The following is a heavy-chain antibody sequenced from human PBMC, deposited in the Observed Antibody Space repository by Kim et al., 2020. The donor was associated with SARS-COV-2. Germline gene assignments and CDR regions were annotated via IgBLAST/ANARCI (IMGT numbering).Heavy chain of an antibody. V-gene: IGHV3-23*01. J-gene: IGHJ4*02. D-gene: IGHD6-19*01. Sequence: GGSLRLSCSASGFSFSNYAMSWVRQAPGKGPEWVAAVNNRGNPYYADSVRGRFTVSRDNTKNSLSLQMTSLRAEDTALYYCAKDHPSSGWPTLDYWGQGTQIPVSS. CDR3: AKDHPSSGWPTLDY. CDR1: GFSFSNYA. CDR2: VNNRGNP.